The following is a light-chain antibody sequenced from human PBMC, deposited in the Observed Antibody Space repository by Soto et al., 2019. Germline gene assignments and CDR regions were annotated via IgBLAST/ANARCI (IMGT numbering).Light chain of an antibody. V-gene: IGKV1-39*01. CDR3: QQSHSPPPT. J-gene: IGKJ1*01. CDR1: QSIMNY. CDR2: AAS. Sequence: DIQMTQSPSSLSASVGDRVTITCRASQSIMNYLNWYQQKPGKAPKLLIYAASNLRSGVPSRFGAGGSGTDFTLTISSLQPEDFATYYCQQSHSPPPTFGLGTKVEIK.